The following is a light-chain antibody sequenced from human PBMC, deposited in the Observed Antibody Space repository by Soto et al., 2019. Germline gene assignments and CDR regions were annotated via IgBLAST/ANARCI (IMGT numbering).Light chain of an antibody. J-gene: IGLJ1*01. CDR1: SSDVGGYNY. V-gene: IGLV2-14*01. CDR2: YVR. Sequence: QSALTQPASVSGSPGQSITISCTGTSSDVGGYNYVSWFQQHPGKAPKLMIYYVRNRPSGISNRFSGSKSGNTASLTISGLQAEDEADYYCNSYTSSSTYVFGTGTKLTVL. CDR3: NSYTSSSTYV.